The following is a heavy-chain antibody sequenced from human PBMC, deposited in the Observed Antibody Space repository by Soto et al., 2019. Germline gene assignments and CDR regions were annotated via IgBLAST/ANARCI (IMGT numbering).Heavy chain of an antibody. CDR1: GFTFSSNS. CDR2: ISSSSSTI. V-gene: IGHV3-48*02. CDR3: ARVIWSGHLTSDL. Sequence: EVQVVESGGGLVQPGGSLRLSCAASGFTFSSNSMNWVRQAPGKGLEWISYISSSSSTIYADSVKGRFTISRDNAKNSLYLQMNSLRDEDMAVYYCARVIWSGHLTSDLWGQGTLVTVSS. J-gene: IGHJ5*02. D-gene: IGHD3-3*01.